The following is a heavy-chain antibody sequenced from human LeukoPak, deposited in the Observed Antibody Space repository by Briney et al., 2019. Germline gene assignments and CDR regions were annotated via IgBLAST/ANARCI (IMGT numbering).Heavy chain of an antibody. V-gene: IGHV1-69*06. D-gene: IGHD3-10*01. CDR2: IIPIFGTA. CDR3: ARVNYYYGSGSFPN. Sequence: SVTVSCKASGGTFSSYVISWVRQAPGQGLEWMGGIIPIFGTANYAQKFQGRVTITADKSTSTAYMELSSLRSEDTAVYYCARVNYYYGSGSFPNWGQGTLVTVSS. J-gene: IGHJ4*02. CDR1: GGTFSSYV.